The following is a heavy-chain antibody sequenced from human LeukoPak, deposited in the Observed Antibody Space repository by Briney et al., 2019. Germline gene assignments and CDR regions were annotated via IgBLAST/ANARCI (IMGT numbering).Heavy chain of an antibody. CDR3: ARSAVGATPV. J-gene: IGHJ1*01. CDR2: IYYTGGT. Sequence: PSETLSLTCTVSGGSISSANYHWGWIRQPPGKGLEWIGTIYYTGGTYYSPSLKSRLTISVQTPTNPFPLKLNSVAAADPAVYYCARSAVGATPVWGQGTLVTVSS. CDR1: GGSISSANYH. V-gene: IGHV4-39*01. D-gene: IGHD1-26*01.